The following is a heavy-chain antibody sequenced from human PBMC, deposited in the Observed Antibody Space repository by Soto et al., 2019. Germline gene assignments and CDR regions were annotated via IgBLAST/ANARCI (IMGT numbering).Heavy chain of an antibody. Sequence: QISLKESGPTLVEPTETLTLTCSFSGFSLSSSGVGVGWFRQAPGKALECLAIIYWDNDRRYNPSLKNRLSIMEDTSKHQVVLILTYMEPVDTATYYCAHRLRYSVSWDVGWFASWGQGAPVTVS. J-gene: IGHJ5*01. CDR1: GFSLSSSGVG. V-gene: IGHV2-5*02. D-gene: IGHD1-26*01. CDR3: AHRLRYSVSWDVGWFAS. CDR2: IYWDNDR.